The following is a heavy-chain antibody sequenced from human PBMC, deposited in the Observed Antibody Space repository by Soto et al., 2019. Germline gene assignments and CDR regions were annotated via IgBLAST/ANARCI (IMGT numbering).Heavy chain of an antibody. D-gene: IGHD2-15*01. V-gene: IGHV3-21*01. CDR2: ISSSSSYI. J-gene: IGHJ4*02. Sequence: LRLSCAASGFTFSSYSMNWVRQAPGKGLEWVSSISSSSSYIYYADSVKGRFTISRDNAKNSLYLQMSSLRAEDTAVYYCARGVVAGVSIGYWGQGTLVTVSS. CDR3: ARGVVAGVSIGY. CDR1: GFTFSSYS.